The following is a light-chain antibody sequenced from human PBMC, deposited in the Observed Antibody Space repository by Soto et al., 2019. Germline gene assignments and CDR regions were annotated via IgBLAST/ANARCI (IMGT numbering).Light chain of an antibody. CDR3: QQVKGFPLT. Sequence: DIQMTQSPSSVSAFVGDRVAITCRASHDIARWLAWYQQQPGKAPRLLIYAASSLQSGVPTRFSGSGSGTDFTLTITNLQPEDSVVYYCQQVKGFPLTFGGGAKVEIK. V-gene: IGKV1-12*01. CDR1: HDIARW. CDR2: AAS. J-gene: IGKJ4*01.